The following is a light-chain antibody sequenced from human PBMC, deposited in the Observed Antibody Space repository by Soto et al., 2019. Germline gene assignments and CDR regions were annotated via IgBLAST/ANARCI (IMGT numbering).Light chain of an antibody. CDR3: QQRALSPTT. J-gene: IGKJ2*01. Sequence: VLTQSPDTLSLSPGETATLSCRASQRFDSYVAWYQQKLGQAPRLLIYDAYTRATGVAARFTGSGSATDFQPTITILGPDYFAVYYCQQRALSPTTFGPGTQVE. CDR1: QRFDSY. V-gene: IGKV3-11*01. CDR2: DAY.